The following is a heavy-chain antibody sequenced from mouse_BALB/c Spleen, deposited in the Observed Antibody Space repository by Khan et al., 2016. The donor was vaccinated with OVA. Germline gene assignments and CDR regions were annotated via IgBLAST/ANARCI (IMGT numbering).Heavy chain of an antibody. V-gene: IGHV5-6*01. J-gene: IGHJ3*01. D-gene: IGHD1-1*01. Sequence: EVELVESGGDLVKPGGSLKLSCAASGFTFSTYGMSWVRQTPDKRLEWVATISSGGHYIYYPDSVKGRFTISRDNAKSTLYLQMSSLKSEDTAIYYCARLAYYYNSEGFAYWGQGTLVTVSA. CDR1: GFTFSTYG. CDR2: ISSGGHYI. CDR3: ARLAYYYNSEGFAY.